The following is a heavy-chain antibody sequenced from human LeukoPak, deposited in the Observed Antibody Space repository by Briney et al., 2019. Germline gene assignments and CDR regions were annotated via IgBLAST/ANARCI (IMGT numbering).Heavy chain of an antibody. V-gene: IGHV1-8*01. CDR3: ARGQTSYYHYYGLDV. CDR1: GYTFTSYD. Sequence: ASVEVSCKASGYTFTSYDINWVRQAPGQGLEWMGWMSPNSGNTGYAQKFQGRVTMTRDTSITTAYMELSSLRSEDTAVCYCARGQTSYYHYYGLDVWGQGTTVTVSS. J-gene: IGHJ6*02. CDR2: MSPNSGNT.